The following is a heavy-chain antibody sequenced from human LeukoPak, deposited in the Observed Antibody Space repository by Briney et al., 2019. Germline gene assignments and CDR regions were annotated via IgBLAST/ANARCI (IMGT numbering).Heavy chain of an antibody. D-gene: IGHD2-2*01. CDR3: VANMYNYMDV. Sequence: GGSLRLSSAVSGLTFSTYAMSWVPQAPGRGLEWVSSISGNGETTYYADSVKGRFTISRDNSKKTAFLQMNSLTAEDTAVYYAVANMYNYMDVWGKGTTVTVSS. V-gene: IGHV3-23*01. CDR1: GLTFSTYA. CDR2: ISGNGETT. J-gene: IGHJ6*03.